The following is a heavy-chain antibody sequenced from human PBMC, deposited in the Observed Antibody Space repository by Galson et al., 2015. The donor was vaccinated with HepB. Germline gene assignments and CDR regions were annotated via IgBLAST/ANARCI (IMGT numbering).Heavy chain of an antibody. CDR1: GFTFSSYA. D-gene: IGHD6-13*01. V-gene: IGHV3-30*04. Sequence: SLRLSCAASGFTFSSYAMHWVRQAPGKGLEWVAVISYDGSNKYYADSVKGRFTISRDNSKNTLYLQMNSLRAEDTAVYYCARKTPPGIAAAGATWNYFDYWGQGTLVTVSS. J-gene: IGHJ4*02. CDR2: ISYDGSNK. CDR3: ARKTPPGIAAAGATWNYFDY.